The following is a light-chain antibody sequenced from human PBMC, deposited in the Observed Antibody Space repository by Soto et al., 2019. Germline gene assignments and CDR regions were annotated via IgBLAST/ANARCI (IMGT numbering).Light chain of an antibody. J-gene: IGKJ1*01. Sequence: DIQMTQSPSSLSASVGDRVTITCRASQSISSYFNWYQQKPGKAPKLLIYAASSLQSGVPSRFSGSGSGTDVTLTLSSLQPEDFATYYCQQSYSTPWTFGQGTKVEIK. CDR1: QSISSY. CDR2: AAS. V-gene: IGKV1-39*01. CDR3: QQSYSTPWT.